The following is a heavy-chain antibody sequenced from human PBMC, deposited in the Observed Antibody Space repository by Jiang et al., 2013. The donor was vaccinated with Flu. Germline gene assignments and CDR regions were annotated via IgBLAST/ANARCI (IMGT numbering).Heavy chain of an antibody. CDR1: GGTFSSYA. J-gene: IGHJ6*02. CDR3: ARRAVAGTGLDV. CDR2: INPNSGGT. D-gene: IGHD6-19*01. Sequence: GAEVKKPGSSVKVSCKASGGTFSSYAISWVRQAPGQGLEWVGWINPNSGGTNYAQKFQGWVTMTRDTSISTAYMELSRLRSDDTAVYYCARRAVAGTGLDVWGQGTTVTVSS. V-gene: IGHV1-2*04.